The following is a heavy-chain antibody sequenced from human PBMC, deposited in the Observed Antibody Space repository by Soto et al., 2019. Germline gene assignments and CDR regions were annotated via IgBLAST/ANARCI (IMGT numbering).Heavy chain of an antibody. CDR3: AGAFDI. Sequence: EVQLVESGGDLVQPGGSLILSCAASGFTVSEYNMNGVRQAPGKGLEWVSYISSSSSTIYYAESVKGRFTISRDDAKNSLYLQMNSLRAEDTAVYYCAGAFDIWGQGTMVTVSS. CDR1: GFTVSEYN. CDR2: ISSSSSTI. V-gene: IGHV3-48*01. J-gene: IGHJ3*02.